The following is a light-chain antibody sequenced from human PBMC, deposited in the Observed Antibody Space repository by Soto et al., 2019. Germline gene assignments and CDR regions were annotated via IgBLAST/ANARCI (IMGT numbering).Light chain of an antibody. CDR2: KAS. V-gene: IGKV1-5*03. CDR1: QSISSW. CDR3: QQYNSYSRT. Sequence: DIQMTQSPSTLSASVGDRVTITCRASQSISSWLAWYQQKPGKAPKLLIYKASSLESGVPSRFIGSGSGTEFTLTISSLPPDDFATYYCQQYNSYSRTFGQWTKLEIK. J-gene: IGKJ2*01.